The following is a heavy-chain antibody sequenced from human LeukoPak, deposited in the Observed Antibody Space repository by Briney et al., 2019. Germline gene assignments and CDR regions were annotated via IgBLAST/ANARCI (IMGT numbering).Heavy chain of an antibody. J-gene: IGHJ5*02. D-gene: IGHD3-10*01. Sequence: ASVKVSGKASGYTFTSYTMHWVRQAPGQRLEWMGWINAGNGNTKYSQRFQGRVTITRDTSASTAYMELSSLRSEDTAVYYCARARGTMVRGVIIPNWFDPWGQGTLVTVSS. V-gene: IGHV1-3*01. CDR1: GYTFTSYT. CDR2: INAGNGNT. CDR3: ARARGTMVRGVIIPNWFDP.